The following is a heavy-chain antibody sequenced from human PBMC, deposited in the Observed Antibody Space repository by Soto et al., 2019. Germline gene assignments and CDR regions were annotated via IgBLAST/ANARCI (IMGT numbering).Heavy chain of an antibody. D-gene: IGHD2-15*01. CDR2: ISANNGNT. V-gene: IGHV1-18*01. CDR1: GYTFTSYD. Sequence: GASVKVSCKASGYTFTSYDINWVRQATGQGLEWMGWISANNGNTNYAQKLQGRVTMTTDTSTSTAYMELRSLRSDDTAVYYCARDVLGNWFDPWGQGTLVTVSS. CDR3: ARDVLGNWFDP. J-gene: IGHJ5*02.